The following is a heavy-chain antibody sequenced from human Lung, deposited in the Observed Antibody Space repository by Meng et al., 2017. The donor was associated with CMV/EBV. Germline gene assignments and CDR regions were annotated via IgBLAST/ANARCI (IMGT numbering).Heavy chain of an antibody. CDR3: ARWSISIQH. CDR2: ITPISATV. J-gene: IGHJ1*01. Sequence: SVKVSCKASGGTFNSYVIYWVRQAPRQGLEWMGGITPISATVNYAQRFQGRVTLTTDESTNTAYMELTGLRSDDTAVYFCARWSISIQHWGQGTLVTVSS. D-gene: IGHD3-3*02. CDR1: GGTFNSYV. V-gene: IGHV1-69*05.